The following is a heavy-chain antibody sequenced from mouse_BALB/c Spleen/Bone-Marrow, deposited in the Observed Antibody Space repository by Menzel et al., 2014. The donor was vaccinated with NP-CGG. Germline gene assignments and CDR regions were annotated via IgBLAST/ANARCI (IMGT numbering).Heavy chain of an antibody. CDR3: SMYYYRSSLFPY. Sequence: EVQLQQSGAELVKPGASVKLSCTASGFNIKDTYMHWVKQRPEQGLEWIGRIDPANGNTKYDPRFQGKATITADTSSNTAYLQLSSLTSEDTAVYSCSMYYYRSSLFPYSGQETL. D-gene: IGHD1-1*01. CDR1: GFNIKDTY. CDR2: IDPANGNT. V-gene: IGHV14-3*02. J-gene: IGHJ3*01.